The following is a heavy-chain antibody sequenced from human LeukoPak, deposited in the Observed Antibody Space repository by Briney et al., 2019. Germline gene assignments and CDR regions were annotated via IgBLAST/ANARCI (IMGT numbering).Heavy chain of an antibody. D-gene: IGHD5-24*01. CDR1: GFAFSSKY. CDR3: ARDAETSLAN. CDR2: IYLDGRA. V-gene: IGHV3-66*01. Sequence: PGGSLRLSCAASGFAFSSKYMNWVRQAPGKGLEWVTVIYLDGRADYADSVKGRSTISSDNSKNTVYLQMNSLKDEDTAVYYCARDAETSLANWGQGTLVTVSP. J-gene: IGHJ4*02.